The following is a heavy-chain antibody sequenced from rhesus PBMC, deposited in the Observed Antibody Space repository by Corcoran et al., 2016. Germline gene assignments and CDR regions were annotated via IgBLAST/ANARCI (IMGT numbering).Heavy chain of an antibody. CDR1: GFSFSSYA. D-gene: IGHD2-39*01. Sequence: EVQLVESGGGVVQPGGSLRLSCAASGFSFSSYAMNWVRQAPGKWLEWVSDINNGGGGTYYADSVRCRFTISRDNSKNTLSLQMNSLRTEDTAVYYCAKSPIVGSYFDYWGQGVLVTVSS. V-gene: IGHV3S5*01. J-gene: IGHJ4*01. CDR3: AKSPIVGSYFDY. CDR2: INNGGGGT.